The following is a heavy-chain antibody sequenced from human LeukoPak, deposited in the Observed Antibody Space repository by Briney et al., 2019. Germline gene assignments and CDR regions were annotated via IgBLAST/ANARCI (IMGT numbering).Heavy chain of an antibody. CDR2: IYYSGST. CDR1: GGSISGSSYY. J-gene: IGHJ5*02. D-gene: IGHD3-22*01. Sequence: SETLSLTCTVSGGSISGSSYYWGWIRQPPGKGLEWIGSIYYSGSTYYNPCLKSRVTISVDRSKNQFSLKLSSVTAADTAVYYCARHLSEGYYDSSGYPVKWFDPWGQGTLVTVSS. CDR3: ARHLSEGYYDSSGYPVKWFDP. V-gene: IGHV4-39*01.